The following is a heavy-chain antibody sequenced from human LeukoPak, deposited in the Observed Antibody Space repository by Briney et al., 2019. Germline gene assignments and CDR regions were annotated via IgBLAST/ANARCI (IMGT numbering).Heavy chain of an antibody. Sequence: GASVKVSCKVSGYTLTEFSMHWVRQAPGKGLEWMGGFDPEDGETIYAQKFQGRVTMTEDTSTDTAYMELSSLRSEDTAVYYCATTPYQLPRKDAFDIWGQGTMVTVSS. V-gene: IGHV1-24*01. CDR3: ATTPYQLPRKDAFDI. CDR1: GYTLTEFS. D-gene: IGHD2-2*01. J-gene: IGHJ3*02. CDR2: FDPEDGET.